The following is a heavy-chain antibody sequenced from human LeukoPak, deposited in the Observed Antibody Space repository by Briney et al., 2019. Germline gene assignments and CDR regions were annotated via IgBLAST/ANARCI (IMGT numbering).Heavy chain of an antibody. V-gene: IGHV3-53*01. Sequence: GGSLRLSCAASGFTVSSDYMTWVRQAPGKGLEWLSSIDVAGNTIYAHYVRGRFTISRDNSKNTLYLQMNSLRVDDTAVYFRARDASGSRPNSWGPGTLVTVTS. D-gene: IGHD3-10*01. J-gene: IGHJ4*02. CDR3: ARDASGSRPNS. CDR1: GFTVSSDY. CDR2: IDVAGNT.